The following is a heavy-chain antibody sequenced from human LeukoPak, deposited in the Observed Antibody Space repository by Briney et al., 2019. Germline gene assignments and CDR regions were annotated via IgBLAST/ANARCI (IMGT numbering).Heavy chain of an antibody. CDR1: GGSISSSSYY. D-gene: IGHD2-2*01. CDR2: IYYSGST. V-gene: IGHV4-39*07. J-gene: IGHJ5*02. CDR3: ARAAAALWSATGFDP. Sequence: SETLSLTCTVSGGSISSSSYYWGWIRQPPGKGLEWIGSIYYSGSTYYNPSLKSRVTISVDTSKNQFSLKLSSVTAADTAVYYCARAAAALWSATGFDPWGQGTLVTVSS.